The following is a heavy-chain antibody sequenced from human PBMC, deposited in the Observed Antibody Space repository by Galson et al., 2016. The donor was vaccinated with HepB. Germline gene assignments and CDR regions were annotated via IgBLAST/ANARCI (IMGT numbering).Heavy chain of an antibody. CDR2: IHPSGVTT. CDR1: GYSFANYH. D-gene: IGHD1-1*01. V-gene: IGHV1-46*01. J-gene: IGHJ4*02. Sequence: SVKVSCKASGYSFANYHMQWVRQAPGQGLEWMGTIHPSGVTTNLARKFRDRITLTRDTSTGTFYLELTSLRSGDTAIYFCAKDSNNWSFDYWGQGTLVTVAS. CDR3: AKDSNNWSFDY.